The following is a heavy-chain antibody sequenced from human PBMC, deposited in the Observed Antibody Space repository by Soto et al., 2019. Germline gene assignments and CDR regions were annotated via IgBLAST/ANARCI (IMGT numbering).Heavy chain of an antibody. J-gene: IGHJ6*03. CDR2: IVVGSGNT. V-gene: IGHV1-58*02. Sequence: ASVKVSCKASGFTFTSSAMQWVRQARGQRLEWIGWIVVGSGNTNYAQKFQERVTITRDMSTSTAYMELSSLRSEDTAVYYCAADPFDYYYMDVWGKGTTVTVSS. CDR3: AADPFDYYYMDV. CDR1: GFTFTSSA.